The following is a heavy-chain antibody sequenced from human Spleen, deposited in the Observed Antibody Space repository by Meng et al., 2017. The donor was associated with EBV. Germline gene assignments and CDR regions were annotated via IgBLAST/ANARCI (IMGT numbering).Heavy chain of an antibody. J-gene: IGHJ4*02. D-gene: IGHD4-17*01. CDR3: AYGDYGYSFDY. CDR2: ITWDGGIT. Sequence: GELVEAGGGVGKLGGSLELSCAASGFNFDGDSMHWVRQAPGKCLEWVSLITWDGGITFYADSVKGRFTISRDNSKHSLYLQMNSLRTEDTALYYCAYGDYGYSFDYWGQGTLVTVSS. CDR1: GFNFDGDS. V-gene: IGHV3-43*01.